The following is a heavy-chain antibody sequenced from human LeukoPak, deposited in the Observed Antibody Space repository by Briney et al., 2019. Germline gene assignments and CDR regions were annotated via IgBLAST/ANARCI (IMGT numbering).Heavy chain of an antibody. Sequence: GETLRLSCIASEFTISSCSINGLSQPPPKERQGVSSISSSSTYIYYADSVKGRFTISRDNAKNSLYPQMNGLRAEDTAVYYCASSYRGSYTDYWGQGILVTVSS. D-gene: IGHD1-26*01. J-gene: IGHJ4*02. CDR1: EFTISSCS. CDR3: ASSYRGSYTDY. V-gene: IGHV3-21*01. CDR2: ISSSSTYI.